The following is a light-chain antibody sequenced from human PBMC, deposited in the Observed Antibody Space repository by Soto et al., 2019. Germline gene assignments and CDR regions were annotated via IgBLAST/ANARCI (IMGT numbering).Light chain of an antibody. V-gene: IGKV3-15*01. CDR1: QTVSSN. CDR2: GVS. Sequence: TVMTQSPATLSVSPGERATLSCRASQTVSSNLAWYQQKPGQAPRLLIYGVSTRATGIPARFSGSGSGREFTLTISSLQSEDSALYYCQQYSNWPTFGQGTRLEIK. CDR3: QQYSNWPT. J-gene: IGKJ5*01.